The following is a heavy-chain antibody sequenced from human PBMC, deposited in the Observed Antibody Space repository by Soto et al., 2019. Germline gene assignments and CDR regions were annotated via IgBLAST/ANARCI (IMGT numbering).Heavy chain of an antibody. V-gene: IGHV2-70*04. Sequence: SGPTLVNPTQTLTLTCTFSGFSLSTSGMRVSWIRQPPGKALEWLARLDWDDDKFYSTSLKTRLTISRDTSKNQVVLTMTNMDPVDTATYYGARMSYPGYYYYGMDVWCQGTPVTVSS. D-gene: IGHD1-26*01. CDR2: LDWDDDK. CDR3: ARMSYPGYYYYGMDV. J-gene: IGHJ6*02. CDR1: GFSLSTSGMR.